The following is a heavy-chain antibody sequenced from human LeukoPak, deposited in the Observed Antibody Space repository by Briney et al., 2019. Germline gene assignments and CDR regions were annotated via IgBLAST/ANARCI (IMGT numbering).Heavy chain of an antibody. J-gene: IGHJ6*03. CDR2: INSDGSST. Sequence: QAGGSLRLSCAASGFTFSSYWMHWVRQAPGKGLVWVSRINSDGSSTSYADSLKGRFTISRDNAKSSLYLQMNSLRAEDTAVYYCARDPYSGSYGADYYYYMDVWGKGTTVTISS. D-gene: IGHD1-26*01. V-gene: IGHV3-74*01. CDR1: GFTFSSYW. CDR3: ARDPYSGSYGADYYYYMDV.